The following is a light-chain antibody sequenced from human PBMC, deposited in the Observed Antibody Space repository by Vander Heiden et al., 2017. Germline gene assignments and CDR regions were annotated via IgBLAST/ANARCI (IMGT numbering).Light chain of an antibody. V-gene: IGKV1-6*02. CDR1: HDIRND. CDR2: AAS. CDR3: LQDHNYPLM. Sequence: SEMTHSPSSASASVGDRLTITCRASHDIRNDLGWYQQKPGKVPKLLIYAASSLQSGVPSRFSGSGSDTDFTLTISSLQPEDFATYYCLQDHNYPLMFGQGTKVEIK. J-gene: IGKJ1*01.